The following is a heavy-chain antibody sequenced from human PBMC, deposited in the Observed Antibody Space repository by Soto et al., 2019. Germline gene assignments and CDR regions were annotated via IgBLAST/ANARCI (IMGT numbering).Heavy chain of an antibody. J-gene: IGHJ6*02. V-gene: IGHV3-21*01. CDR2: ISRSSSDI. CDR3: ARTFYGMDV. Sequence: PVGSLRLSCAASGFTFSSHNMNWVRQAPGKGLEWVSSISRSSSDIYYADSVKGRFTISRDNAKNSLYLQMNSLRAEDTAVYYCARTFYGMDVWGQGTTVTVSS. CDR1: GFTFSSHN.